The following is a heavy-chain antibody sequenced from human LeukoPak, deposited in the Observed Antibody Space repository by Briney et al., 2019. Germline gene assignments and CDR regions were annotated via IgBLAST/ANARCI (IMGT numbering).Heavy chain of an antibody. CDR2: INWNGGST. Sequence: PGGSLRLSCAASGFTFSDYYMSWVRQAPGKGLEWVSGINWNGGSTGYADSVKGRFTISRDNAKNSLYLQMNSLRAEDTALYYCARGSGDYGVYYFDYWGQGTLVTVSS. CDR3: ARGSGDYGVYYFDY. CDR1: GFTFSDYY. J-gene: IGHJ4*02. V-gene: IGHV3-20*04. D-gene: IGHD4-17*01.